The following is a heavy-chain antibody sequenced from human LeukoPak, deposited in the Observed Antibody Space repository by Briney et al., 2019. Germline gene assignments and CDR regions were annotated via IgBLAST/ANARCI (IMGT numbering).Heavy chain of an antibody. D-gene: IGHD3-10*01. CDR1: GGSISTYV. Sequence: SETLSLTCTVSGGSISTYVWSWIRQPPGKGLEWIGYIYYGGNTNYNPSLKSRVTISEDTSKNQFSLRLSSVTAADTAVYYCAREADGSGTFDYWGQGTLVTVFS. V-gene: IGHV4-59*12. CDR2: IYYGGNT. CDR3: AREADGSGTFDY. J-gene: IGHJ4*02.